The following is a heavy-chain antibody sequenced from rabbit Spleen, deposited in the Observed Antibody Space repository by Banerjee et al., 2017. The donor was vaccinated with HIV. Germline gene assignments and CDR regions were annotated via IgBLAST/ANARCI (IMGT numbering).Heavy chain of an antibody. D-gene: IGHD1-1*01. CDR1: GVDFSNYNF. J-gene: IGHJ2*01. CDR3: ARNYVSAFNP. V-gene: IGHV1S40*01. CDR2: IYAGSSGST. Sequence: LVESGGDLVQPGASLTVTCTASGVDFSNYNFMCWVRQAPGKGLEWIACIYAGSSGSTYYANWAKGRFTISKTSSTTVTLQMTSLTAADTATYFCARNYVSAFNPWGPGTLVTVS.